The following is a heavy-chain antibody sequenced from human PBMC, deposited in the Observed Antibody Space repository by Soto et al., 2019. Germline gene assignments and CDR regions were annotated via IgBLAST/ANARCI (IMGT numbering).Heavy chain of an antibody. CDR3: ASAINYDDSSGLVL. D-gene: IGHD3-22*01. CDR1: GGTFSSYA. Sequence: QVQLVQSGAEVKKPGSSVKVSCKASGGTFSSYAISWVRQAPGHGLEGMGVSIPIFGTANYAKKFQGRVTITADEPTSTAYMELSSLRSEDTAVYYCASAINYDDSSGLVLWGRGTLVTVSS. CDR2: SIPIFGTA. V-gene: IGHV1-69*01. J-gene: IGHJ2*01.